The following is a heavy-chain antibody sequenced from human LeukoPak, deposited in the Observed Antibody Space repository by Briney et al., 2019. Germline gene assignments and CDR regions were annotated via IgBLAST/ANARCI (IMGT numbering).Heavy chain of an antibody. CDR1: GGTLSNYA. J-gene: IGHJ6*03. CDR2: IIPILGTT. Sequence: SVKVSCKASGGTLSNYAISWVRQAPGQGLEWMGGIIPILGTTKNAQKFQGRVTITADESTSTVYMELNSLRSEDTAVYYCAGGWSGYSRIYYYYMDVWGKGTRVTVSS. D-gene: IGHD3-3*01. CDR3: AGGWSGYSRIYYYYMDV. V-gene: IGHV1-69*01.